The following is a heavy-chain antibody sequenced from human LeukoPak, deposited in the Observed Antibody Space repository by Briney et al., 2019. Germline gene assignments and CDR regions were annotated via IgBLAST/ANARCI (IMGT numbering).Heavy chain of an antibody. CDR2: INPNSGGT. CDR1: GYTFTGYY. Sequence: GASVKVSCKASGYTFTGYYMHWVRQAPGQGLEWMGWINPNSGGTNYAQKFQGWVTMTRDTSISTAYMELSRLRSDDTAVYYCARAGTYCSGGSCTPGYFDYWGQGTLVTVSS. CDR3: ARAGTYCSGGSCTPGYFDY. J-gene: IGHJ4*02. V-gene: IGHV1-2*04. D-gene: IGHD2-15*01.